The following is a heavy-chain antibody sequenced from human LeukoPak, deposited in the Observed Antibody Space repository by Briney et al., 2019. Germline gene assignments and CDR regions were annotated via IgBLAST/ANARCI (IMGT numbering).Heavy chain of an antibody. D-gene: IGHD3-22*01. CDR3: AREPYYYNHTGFHPRYLDS. CDR2: TYYRSKWYY. V-gene: IGHV6-1*01. J-gene: IGHJ4*02. CDR1: GDSVSGSNGA. Sequence: SQTLSLTCVISGDSVSGSNGAWNWIRQSPSRVLEWLGRTYYRSKWYYDYAVSVNSRITINPDTSKTQFSLQMNSVTPEDTAVYYCAREPYYYNHTGFHPRYLDSWGQGALVSVSS.